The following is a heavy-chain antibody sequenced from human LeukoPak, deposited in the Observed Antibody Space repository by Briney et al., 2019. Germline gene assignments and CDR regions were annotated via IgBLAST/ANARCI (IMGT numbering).Heavy chain of an antibody. CDR1: GFTFSSYS. Sequence: PGGSLRLSCAASGFTFSSYSMNWVRQAPGKGLEWVSSISSSSSYIYYADSVKGRFTISRDNAKNSLYLQMNSLRAEDTAVYYCATNYDFWSGYWGGDYYYYMDVWGKGTTVTVSS. CDR3: ATNYDFWSGYWGGDYYYYMDV. CDR2: ISSSSSYI. J-gene: IGHJ6*03. V-gene: IGHV3-21*01. D-gene: IGHD3-3*01.